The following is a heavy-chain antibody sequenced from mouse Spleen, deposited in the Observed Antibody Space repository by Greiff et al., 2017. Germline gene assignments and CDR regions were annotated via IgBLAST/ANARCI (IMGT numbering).Heavy chain of an antibody. J-gene: IGHJ2*01. CDR1: GYAFSSYW. V-gene: IGHV1-80*01. CDR2: IYPGDGDT. D-gene: IGHD2-2*01. CDR3: ARVYGYDVYFDY. Sequence: VQLQQSGAELVKPGASVKISCKASGYAFSSYWMNWVKQRPGKGLEWIGQIYPGDGDTNYNGKFKGKATLTADKSSSTAYMQLSSLTSEDSAVYFCARVYGYDVYFDYWGQGTTLTVSS.